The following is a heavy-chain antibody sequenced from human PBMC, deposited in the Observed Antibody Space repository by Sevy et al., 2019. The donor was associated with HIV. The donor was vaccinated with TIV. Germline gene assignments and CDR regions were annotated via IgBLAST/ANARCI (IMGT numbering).Heavy chain of an antibody. CDR3: ARGAVVGATTDAFDI. J-gene: IGHJ3*02. Sequence: GGSLRLSCAASGFTFSSYAMHWVRQAPGKGLEWVAVMSYDGSNKYYADSVKGRFTISRDNSKNTLYLQMNSLRAEDTAVYYCARGAVVGATTDAFDIWGQGTMVTVSS. V-gene: IGHV3-30-3*01. D-gene: IGHD1-26*01. CDR2: MSYDGSNK. CDR1: GFTFSSYA.